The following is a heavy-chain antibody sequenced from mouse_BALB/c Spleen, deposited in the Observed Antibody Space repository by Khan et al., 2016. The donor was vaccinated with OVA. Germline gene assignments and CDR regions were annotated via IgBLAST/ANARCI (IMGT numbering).Heavy chain of an antibody. Sequence: VQLKESGPGLVKPSQSLSLTCTVTGSSITSDYAWNWIRQFPGNKLEWMGYISYSGSTSYNPSLKSRISINRDTSKNQFFLQLNSVTTEDTATYYCAMGRTYWGQGTLVTVSA. J-gene: IGHJ3*01. CDR1: GSSITSDYA. CDR3: AMGRTY. V-gene: IGHV3-2*02. CDR2: ISYSGST. D-gene: IGHD4-1*01.